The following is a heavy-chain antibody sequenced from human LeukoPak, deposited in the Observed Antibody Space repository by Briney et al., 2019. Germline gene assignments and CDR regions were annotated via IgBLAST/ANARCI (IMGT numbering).Heavy chain of an antibody. D-gene: IGHD3-10*01. CDR3: ATRDEYYYGSGSPV. J-gene: IGHJ4*02. CDR1: GGSISSSSYY. CDR2: IYYSGST. V-gene: IGHV4-39*01. Sequence: SETLSLTCTVSGGSISSSSYYWGWIRQPPGKGLEWIGSIYYSGSTYYNPSLKSRVTISVDTSKNQFSLKLSSVTAADTAVYYCATRDEYYYGSGSPVWGQGTLVTVSS.